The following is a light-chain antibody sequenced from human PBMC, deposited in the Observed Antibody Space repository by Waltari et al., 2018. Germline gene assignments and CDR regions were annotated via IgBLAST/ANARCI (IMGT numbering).Light chain of an antibody. J-gene: IGKJ4*01. CDR1: RDISRW. CDR2: DAS. Sequence: DIQMTQSPSSVSASGGDRVTITCRASRDISRWLAWYQQKPGKAPKFLIYDASTLQSGVPSRFSGSGSGREFTLTITSLQPEDFSTYYCQQGNDFPLTFGGGTKVEMK. CDR3: QQGNDFPLT. V-gene: IGKV1-12*01.